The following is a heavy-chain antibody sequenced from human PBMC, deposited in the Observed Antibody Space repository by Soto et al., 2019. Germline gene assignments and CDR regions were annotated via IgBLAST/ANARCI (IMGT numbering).Heavy chain of an antibody. CDR3: ARDGMYYDILPDFDY. J-gene: IGHJ4*02. Sequence: SLRLSCAASGFTFSSYSMNWVRQAPGKGLEWVSSISSSSSYIYYADSVKGRFTISRDNAKNSLYLQMNSLRAEDTAVYYCARDGMYYDILPDFDYWGQGTLVTVSS. CDR1: GFTFSSYS. CDR2: ISSSSSYI. V-gene: IGHV3-21*01. D-gene: IGHD3-9*01.